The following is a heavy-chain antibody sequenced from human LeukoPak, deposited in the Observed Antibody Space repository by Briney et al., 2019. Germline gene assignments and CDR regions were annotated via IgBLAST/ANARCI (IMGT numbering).Heavy chain of an antibody. J-gene: IGHJ4*02. Sequence: PSETLSLTCTVSNYSISSGYYWGWIRQPPGKGLECIGSIFYSGSTYYNPSLKSRVTISVDTSKNQFSLKLSSVTAADTAVYYCARVAAGKGYPFDYWGQGTLVTVSS. CDR3: ARVAAGKGYPFDY. CDR2: IFYSGST. CDR1: NYSISSGYY. D-gene: IGHD6-13*01. V-gene: IGHV4-38-2*02.